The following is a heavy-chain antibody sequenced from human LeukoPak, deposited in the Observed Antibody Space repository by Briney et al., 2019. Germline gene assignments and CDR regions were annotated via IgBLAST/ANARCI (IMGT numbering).Heavy chain of an antibody. CDR3: TLGGPIVVLPVAFDY. V-gene: IGHV3-21*01. J-gene: IGHJ4*02. CDR1: GVTFSSFS. D-gene: IGHD2-2*01. Sequence: PGGSLRLSCAASGVTFSSFSRNWVRQAPGKGLEWVSSISSSSSHIYYADSVKGRFTISRDNARKSLFLQMNSLRAEDTAIYYCTLGGPIVVLPVAFDYWGQGTMVTVSS. CDR2: ISSSSSHI.